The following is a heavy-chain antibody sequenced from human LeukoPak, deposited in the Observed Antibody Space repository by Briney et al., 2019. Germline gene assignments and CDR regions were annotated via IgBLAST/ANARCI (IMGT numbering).Heavy chain of an antibody. CDR2: INWNGGST. CDR1: GFTFDDYG. J-gene: IGHJ4*02. CDR3: ARATYCGGDCYITGVDY. D-gene: IGHD2-21*02. V-gene: IGHV3-20*04. Sequence: GGSLRLSCAASGFTFDDYGMSWVRQAPGKGLEWVSGINWNGGSTGYADSVKGRFTISRGNAKNSLYLQMNSLRAEDTALYYCARATYCGGDCYITGVDYWGQGTLVTVSS.